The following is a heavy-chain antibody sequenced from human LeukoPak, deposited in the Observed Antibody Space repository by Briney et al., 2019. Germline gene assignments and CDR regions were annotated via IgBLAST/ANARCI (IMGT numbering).Heavy chain of an antibody. J-gene: IGHJ4*02. CDR1: GFTFSSYW. V-gene: IGHV3-74*01. Sequence: PGGSLRLSCAASGFTFSSYWMHWVRQAPGKGLVWVSRINSDGSSTSYADSVKGRFTISRDNAKNTLYLQMSSLRAEDTAVYYCARGATAVAGFTCLDYWGQGTLVTVSS. CDR2: INSDGSST. D-gene: IGHD6-19*01. CDR3: ARGATAVAGFTCLDY.